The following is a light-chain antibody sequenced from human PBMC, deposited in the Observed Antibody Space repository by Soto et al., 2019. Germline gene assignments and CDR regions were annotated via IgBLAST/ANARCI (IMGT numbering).Light chain of an antibody. CDR2: PAS. Sequence: DIQMTQSLSSMSACVGDRVTITCRASQSIISWLAWYQQVPGQAPYLLIYPASTLQSGVPSRFSGSGSGTDFTLTINSLQPEDFATYYCQQGYNFPRAFGQGTRVEI. J-gene: IGKJ1*01. CDR1: QSIISW. V-gene: IGKV1-12*01. CDR3: QQGYNFPRA.